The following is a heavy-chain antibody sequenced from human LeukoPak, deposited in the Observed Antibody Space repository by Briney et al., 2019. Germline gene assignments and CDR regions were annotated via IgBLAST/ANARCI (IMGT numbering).Heavy chain of an antibody. D-gene: IGHD3-10*01. CDR2: IIWNSGSI. V-gene: IGHV3-9*01. J-gene: IGHJ4*02. CDR3: AKGFNYYGSGSYQVFDY. Sequence: GGSLRLSCAASGLTFDDYATPWLRQAPRTGPACVSGIIWNSGSIGYADSVKGRFTISRDNAKNSLYLQMNSLRAEDTALYYCAKGFNYYGSGSYQVFDYWGQRTLVTLSS. CDR1: GLTFDDYA.